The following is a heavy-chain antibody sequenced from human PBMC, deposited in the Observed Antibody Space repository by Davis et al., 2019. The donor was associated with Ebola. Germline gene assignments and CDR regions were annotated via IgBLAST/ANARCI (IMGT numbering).Heavy chain of an antibody. V-gene: IGHV1-46*01. CDR2: INPSGGST. J-gene: IGHJ6*02. D-gene: IGHD3-16*02. Sequence: ASVKVSCKASGYTFTSYYMHWVRQAPGQGLEWMGIINPSGGSTSYAQKFQGRVTMTRDTSTSTAYMELRSLRSDDTAVYYCARAPMITFGGVIVYYYYYGMDVWGQGTTVTVSS. CDR1: GYTFTSYY. CDR3: ARAPMITFGGVIVYYYYYGMDV.